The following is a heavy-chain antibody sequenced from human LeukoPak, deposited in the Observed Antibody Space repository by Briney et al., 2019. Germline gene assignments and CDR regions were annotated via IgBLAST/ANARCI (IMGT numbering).Heavy chain of an antibody. D-gene: IGHD6-13*01. V-gene: IGHV3-7*01. CDR3: GRVGESSSWYPLDY. CDR1: GFTFSSYW. J-gene: IGHJ4*02. Sequence: GGSLRLSCAASGFTFSSYWMSWVRQAPGKGLEWVANIKQDGSEKYYVDSVKGRFTISRDNAKNSLYLQMNSLRAEDTAVYYCGRVGESSSWYPLDYWGQGTLVTVSS. CDR2: IKQDGSEK.